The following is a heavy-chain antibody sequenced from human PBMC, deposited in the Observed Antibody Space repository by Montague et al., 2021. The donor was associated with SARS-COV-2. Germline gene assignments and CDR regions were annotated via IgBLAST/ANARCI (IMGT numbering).Heavy chain of an antibody. J-gene: IGHJ3*01. CDR3: ARGWSFDP. CDR2: VYFNKNT. V-gene: IGHV4-59*08. CDR1: GSWTSGPD. D-gene: IGHD6-19*01. Sequence: SETLSLTCSISGSWTSGPDWNSTRLYSSHTSNWYAFVYFNKNTKYNPSLQSRVTISIDTSENQFSLRLNSVTAADTAVYFCARGWSFDPWGQGRLVTVSS.